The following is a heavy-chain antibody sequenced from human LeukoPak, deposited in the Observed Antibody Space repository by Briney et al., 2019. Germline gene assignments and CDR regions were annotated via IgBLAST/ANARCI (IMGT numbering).Heavy chain of an antibody. J-gene: IGHJ3*02. Sequence: SETLSLTCTVSGGSISSHYWSWIRQPPGKGLEWIGYIYYSGSTNYNPSLKSRVTISVDTSKNQFSLKLSSVTAADTAVYYYARVRQLDAAFDIWGQGTMVTVSS. D-gene: IGHD6-13*01. CDR1: GGSISSHY. CDR2: IYYSGST. V-gene: IGHV4-59*11. CDR3: ARVRQLDAAFDI.